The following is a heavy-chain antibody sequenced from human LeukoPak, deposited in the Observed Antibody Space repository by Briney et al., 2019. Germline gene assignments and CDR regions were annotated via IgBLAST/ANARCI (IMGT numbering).Heavy chain of an antibody. Sequence: PGGSLRLSCAASGFTFSSYGMHWVRQAPGKGLEWVAVISYDGSNKYYADSVKGRFTISRDSSKNTLYLQMNSLRAEDTAVYYCAKGIGGDWGQGTLVTVSS. V-gene: IGHV3-30*18. D-gene: IGHD4-23*01. CDR3: AKGIGGD. CDR2: ISYDGSNK. CDR1: GFTFSSYG. J-gene: IGHJ4*02.